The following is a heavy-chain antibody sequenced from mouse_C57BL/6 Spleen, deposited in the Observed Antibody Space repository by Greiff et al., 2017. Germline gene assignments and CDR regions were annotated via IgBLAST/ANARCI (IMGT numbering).Heavy chain of an antibody. J-gene: IGHJ2*01. CDR2: IDPSDSYT. V-gene: IGHV1-50*01. D-gene: IGHD4-1*01. CDR3: ASGLGRGDYFDY. CDR1: GYTFTSYW. Sequence: QVQLQQPGAELVKPGASVKLSCKASGYTFTSYWMQWVKQRPGQGLEWIGEIDPSDSYTNYNQKFKGKATLTVDTSSSTAYMQLSSLTSEDSAVYYCASGLGRGDYFDYWGQGTTLTVSS.